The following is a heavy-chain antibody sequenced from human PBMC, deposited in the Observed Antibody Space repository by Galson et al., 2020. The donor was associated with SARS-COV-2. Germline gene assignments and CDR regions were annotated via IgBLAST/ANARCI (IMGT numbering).Heavy chain of an antibody. Sequence: GESLKISCAASGFTFSSYWMTWVRQAPGKGLEWGANIKQDGSEKYDVDSVRDRFTISRDNAKKSLYLQMNTLRVEDTAVYYCARVTWEEQQAFDHWGQGNLVTVSS. V-gene: IGHV3-7*01. CDR2: IKQDGSEK. CDR1: GFTFSSYW. J-gene: IGHJ4*02. D-gene: IGHD1-26*01. CDR3: ARVTWEEQQAFDH.